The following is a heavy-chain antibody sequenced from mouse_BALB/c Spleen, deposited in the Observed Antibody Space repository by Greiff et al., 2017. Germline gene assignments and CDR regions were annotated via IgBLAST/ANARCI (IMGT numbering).Heavy chain of an antibody. D-gene: IGHD3-2*01. CDR1: GFSLTSYG. CDR3: ARNWDSAGYVSWFAY. V-gene: IGHV2-4-1*01. Sequence: VQLQESGPGLVAPSQSLSITCTVSGFSLTSYGVPWVRQSPGKGLEWLGVIWSGGSTDYNAAFISRLSISKDNSKSQVFFKMNSLQADDTAIYYCARNWDSAGYVSWFAYWGQGTLVTVSA. J-gene: IGHJ3*01. CDR2: IWSGGST.